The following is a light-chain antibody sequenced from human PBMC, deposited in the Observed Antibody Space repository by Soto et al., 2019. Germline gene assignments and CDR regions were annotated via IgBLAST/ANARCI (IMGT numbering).Light chain of an antibody. CDR2: FNN. Sequence: QSVLTQPPSASGTPGQRVTISCSGSSSNIGTNTVNWYQQLPGTAPRLLIYFNNQRPSGVPDRVSGSKSGTSASLAISGLQSEDEAVYFCAAWDDSLNGYWVFGGGTKLTVL. J-gene: IGLJ3*02. CDR1: SSNIGTNT. CDR3: AAWDDSLNGYWV. V-gene: IGLV1-44*01.